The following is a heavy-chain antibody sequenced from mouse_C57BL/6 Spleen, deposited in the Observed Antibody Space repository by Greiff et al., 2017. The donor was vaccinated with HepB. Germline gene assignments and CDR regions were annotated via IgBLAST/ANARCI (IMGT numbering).Heavy chain of an antibody. D-gene: IGHD1-1*01. V-gene: IGHV1-4*01. J-gene: IGHJ1*03. Sequence: QVQLQQSGAELARPGASVKMSCKASGYTFTSYTMHWVKQRPGQGLEWIGYINPSSGYTKYNQKFKDKAPLTADKSSSTAYMQLSSLTSEDSAVYYCARSHYYGSREYFDVWGTGTTVTVSS. CDR3: ARSHYYGSREYFDV. CDR1: GYTFTSYT. CDR2: INPSSGYT.